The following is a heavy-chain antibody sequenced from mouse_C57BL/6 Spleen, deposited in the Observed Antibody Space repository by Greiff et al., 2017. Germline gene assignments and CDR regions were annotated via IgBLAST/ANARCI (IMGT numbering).Heavy chain of an antibody. CDR2: IYPRSGNT. Sequence: VQGVESGAELARPGASVKLSCKASGYTFTSYGISWVKQRTGQGLEWIGEIYPRSGNTYYNEKFKGKATLTADKSSSTAYMELRSLTSEDSAVYFCARGYDGYSYYFDYWGQGTTLTVSS. J-gene: IGHJ2*01. CDR3: ARGYDGYSYYFDY. CDR1: GYTFTSYG. D-gene: IGHD2-3*01. V-gene: IGHV1-81*01.